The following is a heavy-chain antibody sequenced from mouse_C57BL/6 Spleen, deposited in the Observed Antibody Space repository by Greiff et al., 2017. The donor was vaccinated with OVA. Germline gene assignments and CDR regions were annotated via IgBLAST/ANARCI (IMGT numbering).Heavy chain of an antibody. D-gene: IGHD2-4*01. CDR3: ARPHDWGYLDY. V-gene: IGHV1-52*01. CDR1: GYTFTSYW. CDR2: IDPSDSET. Sequence: QVQLQQPGAELVRPGSSVKLSCKASGYTFTSYWMHWVKQRPIQGLEWIGNIDPSDSETHYNQKFKDKATLTVDKSSSTAYMQLSSLTSEDSAVYDCARPHDWGYLDYWGQGTTLTVSS. J-gene: IGHJ2*01.